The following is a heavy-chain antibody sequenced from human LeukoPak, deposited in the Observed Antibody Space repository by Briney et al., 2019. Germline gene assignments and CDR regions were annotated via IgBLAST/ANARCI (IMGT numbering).Heavy chain of an antibody. J-gene: IGHJ4*02. CDR1: GFTFSSHA. Sequence: GGSLRLSCAASGFTFSSHAMTWVRQAPGKGLEWVSAISGSGGRTYYADSVKGRFTISRDNSKNTLYLQMNSLRAEDTAVYYCAKEREYFDSSGYSGFDYWGQGTLVTVSS. CDR2: ISGSGGRT. CDR3: AKEREYFDSSGYSGFDY. V-gene: IGHV3-23*01. D-gene: IGHD3-22*01.